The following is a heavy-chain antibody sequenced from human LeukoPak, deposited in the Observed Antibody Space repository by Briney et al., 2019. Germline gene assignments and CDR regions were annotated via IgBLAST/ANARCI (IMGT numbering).Heavy chain of an antibody. D-gene: IGHD1-1*01. V-gene: IGHV3-21*01. J-gene: IGHJ4*02. Sequence: GGSLRLSCAASGFTFSSYSMNWVRQAPGKGLEWVSSISSSSSYIYYADSVKGRFTISRDNAKNSLYLQMNSLRAEDTAVYYCAREYNSNWPFDYWGQGTLVTVSS. CDR1: GFTFSSYS. CDR3: AREYNSNWPFDY. CDR2: ISSSSSYI.